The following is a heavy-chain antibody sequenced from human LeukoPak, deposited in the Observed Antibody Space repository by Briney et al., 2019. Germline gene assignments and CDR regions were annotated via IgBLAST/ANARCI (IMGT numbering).Heavy chain of an antibody. CDR3: ARDRHSSGWYLDY. Sequence: PGRSLRLSCAASGFTFSSYGMHWVRQAPGKGLEWVAVISYDGSNKYYADSVKGRFTISRDNSKNTLCLQMNSLRAEDTAVYYCARDRHSSGWYLDYWGQGTLVTVSS. J-gene: IGHJ4*02. D-gene: IGHD6-19*01. CDR2: ISYDGSNK. CDR1: GFTFSSYG. V-gene: IGHV3-30*03.